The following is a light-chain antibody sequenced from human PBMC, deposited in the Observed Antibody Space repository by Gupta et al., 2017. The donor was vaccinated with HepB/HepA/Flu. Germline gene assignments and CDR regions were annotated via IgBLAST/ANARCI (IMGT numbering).Light chain of an antibody. CDR2: KAS. J-gene: IGKJ4*01. CDR3: RQYNSYSLT. V-gene: IGKV1-5*03. CDR1: QSISSW. Sequence: DIQMTQSPSTLSASVGDRVTITCRASQSISSWLAWYQQKPGKAPNLLIYKASSLESGVPSRFSGSESGTEFTLTISSLQPDDFATYYCRQYNSYSLTFGGGTKVEIK.